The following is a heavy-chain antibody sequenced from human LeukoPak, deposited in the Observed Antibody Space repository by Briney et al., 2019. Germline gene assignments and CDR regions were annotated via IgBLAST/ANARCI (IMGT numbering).Heavy chain of an antibody. V-gene: IGHV3-9*01. CDR1: GFTFDDYA. J-gene: IGHJ3*02. D-gene: IGHD3-10*01. CDR2: LNWNSGSI. Sequence: GGSLRLSCAASGFTFDDYAMNWVRQAPGKGLEWVSGLNWNSGSIGYADSVKGRFTISRDNAKSSLYLQMNSLRAEDTALYYCAKNLGMIRPIDAFDIWGQGTMVTVSS. CDR3: AKNLGMIRPIDAFDI.